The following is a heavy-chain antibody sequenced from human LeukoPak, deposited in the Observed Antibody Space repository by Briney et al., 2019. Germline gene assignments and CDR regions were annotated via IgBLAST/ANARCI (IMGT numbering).Heavy chain of an antibody. CDR1: GRPINTGGYY. V-gene: IGHV4-31*03. Sequence: SETLSLTCTVSGRPINTGGYYWSWIRQDPEEGLEWIGYISYSGSTYYNPSLKSRVTISVDTSKNQYSLKLSSVTAADMAVYYCATYSGNLVGNWFDPWGQGTLVTVSS. CDR3: ATYSGNLVGNWFDP. CDR2: ISYSGST. D-gene: IGHD1-26*01. J-gene: IGHJ5*02.